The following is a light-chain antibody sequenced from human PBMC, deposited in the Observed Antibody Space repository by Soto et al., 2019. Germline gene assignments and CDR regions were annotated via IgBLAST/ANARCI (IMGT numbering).Light chain of an antibody. J-gene: IGLJ2*01. CDR2: RNN. Sequence: QSVLTQPPSASGTPGQRVTISCSGSSSNIGSNYVYWYQQLPGTAPKLLIYRNNQRPSGVPDPFSGSKSGTSASLAISGLRSEDEADYYCAAWEDSLSAYVVFGGGTKLTVL. V-gene: IGLV1-47*01. CDR1: SSNIGSNY. CDR3: AAWEDSLSAYVV.